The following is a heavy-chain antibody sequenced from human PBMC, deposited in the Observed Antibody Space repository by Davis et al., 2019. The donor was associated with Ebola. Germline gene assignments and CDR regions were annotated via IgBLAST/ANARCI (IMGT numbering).Heavy chain of an antibody. J-gene: IGHJ4*02. CDR3: AKQGGATLGDFDY. D-gene: IGHD1-26*01. Sequence: PGGSLRLSCAASGFTFSHNAMNWVRQAPGKGLEWVSTITASGGVTYYADSVKGRFTISRDISKNTLYLQMNSLRAEDTAVYYCAKQGGATLGDFDYWGQGTLVTVSS. CDR2: ITASGGVT. CDR1: GFTFSHNA. V-gene: IGHV3-23*01.